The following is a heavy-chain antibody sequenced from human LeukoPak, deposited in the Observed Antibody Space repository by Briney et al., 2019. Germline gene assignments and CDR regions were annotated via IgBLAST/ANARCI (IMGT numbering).Heavy chain of an antibody. Sequence: ASVRVSCKASGYTFTSDAMNWVRQAPGQWLEWMGGINTNTGNPTYAQGFTGRFVFSLDTSVSTAYLQISSLKAEDTAVYYCARAGRTWIQLWPNHWGQGTLVTVSS. D-gene: IGHD5-18*01. CDR2: INTNTGNP. J-gene: IGHJ5*02. V-gene: IGHV7-4-1*02. CDR3: ARAGRTWIQLWPNH. CDR1: GYTFTSDA.